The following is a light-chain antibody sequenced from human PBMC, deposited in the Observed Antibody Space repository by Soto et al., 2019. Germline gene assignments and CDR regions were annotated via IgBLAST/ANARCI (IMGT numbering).Light chain of an antibody. Sequence: QSVLTQPPSVSAAPGQQVTISCSGSSSNIGDNYVSWYQHLPGTAPKLVVYDNDRRPSGIPGRSSGSKSGPSATLVITGLQTGDEADYYCGTWDDRLDGNYVFGTGTKLTVL. CDR3: GTWDDRLDGNYV. J-gene: IGLJ1*01. CDR1: SSNIGDNY. CDR2: DND. V-gene: IGLV1-51*01.